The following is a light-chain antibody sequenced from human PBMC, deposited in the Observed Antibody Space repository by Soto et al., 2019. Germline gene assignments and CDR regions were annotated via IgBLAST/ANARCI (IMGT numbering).Light chain of an antibody. J-gene: IGLJ1*01. V-gene: IGLV1-40*01. Sequence: QSVLTQPSSVSGDPGQTVTLYCTGSSSNIGAGYNVHWYQQLPGTAPKLLIHGNNNRPSGVPDRFSGSKSGTSASLAITGLQVEDEGNYYCQSYDNRLRAVFGTGTQLTVL. CDR3: QSYDNRLRAV. CDR1: SSNIGAGYN. CDR2: GNN.